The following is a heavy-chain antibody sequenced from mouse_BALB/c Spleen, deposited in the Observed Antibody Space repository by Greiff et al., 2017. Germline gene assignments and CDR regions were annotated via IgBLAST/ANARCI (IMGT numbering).Heavy chain of an antibody. CDR2: IWSGGST. CDR1: GFSLTSYG. V-gene: IGHV2-2*02. CDR3: ARNWGGNYVVFAY. Sequence: QVQLKQSGPGLVQPSQSLSITCTVSGFSLTSYGVHWVRQSPGKGLEWLGVIWSGGSTDYNAAFISRLSISKDNSKSQVFFKMNSLQANDTAIYYCARNWGGNYVVFAYWGQGTLVTVSA. J-gene: IGHJ3*01. D-gene: IGHD2-1*01.